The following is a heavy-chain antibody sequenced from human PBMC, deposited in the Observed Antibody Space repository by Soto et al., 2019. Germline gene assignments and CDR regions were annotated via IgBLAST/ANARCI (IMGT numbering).Heavy chain of an antibody. Sequence: PSETLSLTCCVSGGSLSANYWTWIRQPPGKGPEWIGEVNHSGGTNYNPSLRSRVAISIDTSQYQFTLKLSSVTAADTAMYYCASARFDSWGQGTLVTVSS. CDR1: GGSLSANY. CDR3: ASARFDS. V-gene: IGHV4-34*01. D-gene: IGHD2-15*01. J-gene: IGHJ4*02. CDR2: VNHSGGT.